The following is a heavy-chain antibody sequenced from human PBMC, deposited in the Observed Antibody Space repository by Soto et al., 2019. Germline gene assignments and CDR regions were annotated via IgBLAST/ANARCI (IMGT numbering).Heavy chain of an antibody. J-gene: IGHJ6*03. CDR3: AKDGVPAAIGDYYYYYMDV. CDR1: GFTSSSYA. D-gene: IGHD2-2*01. V-gene: IGHV3-23*01. CDR2: ISGSGGST. Sequence: PGGSLRLSCAASGFTSSSYAMSWVRQAPGKGLEWVSAISGSGGSTYYADSVKGRFTISRDNSKNTLYLQMNSLRAEDTAVYYCAKDGVPAAIGDYYYYYMDVWGKGTTVTVSS.